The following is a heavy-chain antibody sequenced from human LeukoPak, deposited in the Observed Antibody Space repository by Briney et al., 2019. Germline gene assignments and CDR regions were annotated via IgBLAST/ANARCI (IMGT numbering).Heavy chain of an antibody. CDR3: AREGDISVITYAY. CDR2: IRSDGSDK. Sequence: GGSLRLSCAASGFIFSTYGMHWVRQAPGKGLEWVAFIRSDGSDKSYAGSVMGRFTISRDNSKNTLYLQMNTLTAEDTAVYYCAREGDISVITYAYWGQGTLVTVSS. D-gene: IGHD5-12*01. V-gene: IGHV3-30*02. CDR1: GFIFSTYG. J-gene: IGHJ4*02.